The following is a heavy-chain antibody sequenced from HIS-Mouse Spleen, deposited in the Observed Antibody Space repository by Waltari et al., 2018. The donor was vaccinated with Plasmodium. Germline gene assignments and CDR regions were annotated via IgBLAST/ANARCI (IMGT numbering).Heavy chain of an antibody. CDR3: ARGMKSSSSAFDI. CDR1: GFTVSSNY. V-gene: IGHV3-53*01. CDR2: IYSGGST. Sequence: EVQLVESGGGLIQPGGSLRLSCAASGFTVSSNYMIWVRQAPGKGLEWVSVIYSGGSTYYADSGKGRFTISRDKSKNTLYLQRNSLRAEDTAVYYCARGMKSSSSAFDIWGQGTMVTVSS. J-gene: IGHJ3*02. D-gene: IGHD6-6*01.